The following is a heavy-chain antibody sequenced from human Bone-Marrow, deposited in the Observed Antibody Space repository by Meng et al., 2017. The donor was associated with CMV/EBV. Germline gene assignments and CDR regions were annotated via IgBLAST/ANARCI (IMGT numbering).Heavy chain of an antibody. J-gene: IGHJ6*02. Sequence: GGPLRLSCAASGFTFSSYWMSWVRQAPGKGLEWVANIKQDGSEKYYVDSVKGRFTISRDNAKNSLYLQMNSLRAEETAVYYCARAKRFLEWLSNGMDVWGQGTTVTVSS. CDR3: ARAKRFLEWLSNGMDV. CDR2: IKQDGSEK. D-gene: IGHD3-3*01. CDR1: GFTFSSYW. V-gene: IGHV3-7*01.